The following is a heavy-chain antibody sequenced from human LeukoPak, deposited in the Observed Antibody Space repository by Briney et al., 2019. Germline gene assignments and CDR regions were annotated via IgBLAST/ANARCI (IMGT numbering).Heavy chain of an antibody. V-gene: IGHV4-61*08. CDR1: GGSFSSSDYY. Sequence: SETLSLTCTVSGGSFSSSDYYWGWIRQPPGKGLEWIGYIYYSGSTNYNPSLKSRVTISVDTSKNQFSLKLSSVTAADTAVYYCARDPGGHIDYWGQGTLVTVSS. CDR2: IYYSGST. D-gene: IGHD4-23*01. J-gene: IGHJ4*02. CDR3: ARDPGGHIDY.